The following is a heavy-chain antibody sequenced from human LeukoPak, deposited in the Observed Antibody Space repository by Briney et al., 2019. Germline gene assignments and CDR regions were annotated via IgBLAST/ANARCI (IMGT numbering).Heavy chain of an antibody. CDR1: GFTFSSFA. J-gene: IGHJ4*02. CDR3: AKDPPYYYDILTGPADY. D-gene: IGHD3-9*01. V-gene: IGHV3-23*01. Sequence: GGSLRLSCAASGFTFSSFAMSWVRQAPGKGLEWVSTIMNDDVSTYYADSVKGRFTISRDNSKNTLYLQMNSLRAEDTAVYYCAKDPPYYYDILTGPADYWGQGTLVTVSS. CDR2: IMNDDVST.